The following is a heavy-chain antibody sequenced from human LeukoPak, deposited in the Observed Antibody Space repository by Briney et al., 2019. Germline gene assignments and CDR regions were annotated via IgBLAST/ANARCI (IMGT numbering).Heavy chain of an antibody. V-gene: IGHV3-53*01. J-gene: IGHJ4*02. D-gene: IGHD6-13*01. CDR3: ARDLGYSRTFGY. Sequence: GGSLRLSCAASGFTVSSNYMSWVRQAPGKGLEWVSVIYSVGSTYYADSVKGRFAISRDNSKNTLYLQMNSLRAEDTAVYYCARDLGYSRTFGYWGQGTLVTVSS. CDR2: IYSVGST. CDR1: GFTVSSNY.